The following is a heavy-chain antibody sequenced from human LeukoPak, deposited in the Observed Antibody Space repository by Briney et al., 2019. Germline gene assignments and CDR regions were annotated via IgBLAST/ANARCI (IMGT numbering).Heavy chain of an antibody. D-gene: IGHD4-11*01. V-gene: IGHV5-51*01. CDR2: IYPDDSDT. Sequence: GESLKISCKGSGYRFNAYWIAWVRQMPGKGLEWMGIIYPDDSDTRYSPSFQGQVTISADKSISTAYLQWSSLKASDTAMYYCARHETVTANYYYGMDVWGQGTTVTVSS. J-gene: IGHJ6*02. CDR3: ARHETVTANYYYGMDV. CDR1: GYRFNAYW.